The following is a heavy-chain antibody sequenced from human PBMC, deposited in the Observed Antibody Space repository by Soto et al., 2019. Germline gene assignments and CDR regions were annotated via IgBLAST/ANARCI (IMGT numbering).Heavy chain of an antibody. Sequence: QVQLVQSGAEVKKPGSSVKVSCKASGGTFSSYTISWVRQAPGQGLEWMGRIIPILGIANYAQKFQGRVTITADKSTSTAYMELSSLRSEDTAVYYCARAPQPGEPGEPPNVDYWGQGTLVTVSS. CDR1: GGTFSSYT. CDR3: ARAPQPGEPGEPPNVDY. J-gene: IGHJ4*02. D-gene: IGHD3-10*01. V-gene: IGHV1-69*02. CDR2: IIPILGIA.